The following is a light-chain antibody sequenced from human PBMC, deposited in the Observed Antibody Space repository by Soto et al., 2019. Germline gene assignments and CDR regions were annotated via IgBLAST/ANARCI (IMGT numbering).Light chain of an antibody. Sequence: QSALSQPPSASGTPGQRVAISCSGSSSNIGRNTVNWYQQLPGTAPKLLIYDNNRRPSGVPDRFSGSKSGTSASLAISGLQSEDEADYYCAAWDDSLTGLNVFGTGTKLTVL. J-gene: IGLJ1*01. CDR1: SSNIGRNT. CDR3: AAWDDSLTGLNV. CDR2: DNN. V-gene: IGLV1-44*01.